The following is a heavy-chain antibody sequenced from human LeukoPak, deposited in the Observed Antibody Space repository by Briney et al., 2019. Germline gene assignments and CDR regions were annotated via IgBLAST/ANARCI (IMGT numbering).Heavy chain of an antibody. Sequence: PGGSLRLSCAASGLTFSSYWMHWVRQAPGKGLVWVSRINSDGSSTSYADSVKGRFTISRDNAKNTLYLQMNSLRAEDTAVYYCARDPVAAGNFDYWGQGTLVTVSS. CDR1: GLTFSSYW. CDR2: INSDGSST. V-gene: IGHV3-74*01. D-gene: IGHD6-19*01. CDR3: ARDPVAAGNFDY. J-gene: IGHJ4*02.